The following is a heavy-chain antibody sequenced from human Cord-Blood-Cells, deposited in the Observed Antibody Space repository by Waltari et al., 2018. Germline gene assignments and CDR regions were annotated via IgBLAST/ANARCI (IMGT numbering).Heavy chain of an antibody. CDR1: GGSISRGGYS. CDR2: IYHSGST. D-gene: IGHD2-8*02. V-gene: IGHV4-30-2*01. CDR3: ARGYCTGGVCYTGWYFDL. J-gene: IGHJ2*01. Sequence: QLQLQESGSGLVKPSQTLSLTCAVSGGSISRGGYSWSWIRQPPGKGLEWIGYIYHSGSTYYNPSLKSRVTISVDRSKNQFSLKLSSVTAADTAVYYCARGYCTGGVCYTGWYFDLWGRGTLVTVSS.